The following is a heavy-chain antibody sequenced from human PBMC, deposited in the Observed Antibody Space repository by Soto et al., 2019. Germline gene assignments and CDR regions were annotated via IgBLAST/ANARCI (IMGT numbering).Heavy chain of an antibody. CDR2: IYYSGST. J-gene: IGHJ4*02. D-gene: IGHD3-9*01. Sequence: SETLSLTCTVSGGSISSSSYYWGWIRQPPGKGLEWIGSIYYSGSTYYNPSLKSRVTISVDTSKNQFSLKLSSVTAADTAVYYCAPFDWLTNYWGQGTLVTVSS. CDR1: GGSISSSSYY. V-gene: IGHV4-39*01. CDR3: APFDWLTNY.